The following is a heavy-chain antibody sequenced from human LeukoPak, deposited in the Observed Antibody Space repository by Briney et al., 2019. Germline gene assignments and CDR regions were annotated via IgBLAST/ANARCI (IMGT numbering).Heavy chain of an antibody. CDR2: IVVGSGNT. Sequence: SVNVSFKASGFTFTISAMQWVRQARGQRLEWIGWIVVGSGNTNYAQKFQERVTITRDMSTSTAYMELSSLRSEDTAVYYCAAGSSWDQFFDYWGQGTLVTVAS. J-gene: IGHJ4*02. CDR3: AAGSSWDQFFDY. CDR1: GFTFTISA. D-gene: IGHD6-13*01. V-gene: IGHV1-58*02.